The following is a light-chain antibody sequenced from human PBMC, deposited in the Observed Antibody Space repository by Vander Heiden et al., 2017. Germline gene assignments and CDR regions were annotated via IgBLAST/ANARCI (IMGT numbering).Light chain of an antibody. V-gene: IGLV3-9*01. CDR3: QVWDTNTVL. Sequence: SNVLTQPLSVSVALGQTGSVSCGGSNIGSKSVHGYQLRPGQARVLVISRDSVRPSVIPERFSGSDSGNTATLTISRAQAGDEAVYYWQVWDTNTVLFGGGTKLTVL. CDR1: NIGSKS. CDR2: RDS. J-gene: IGLJ2*01.